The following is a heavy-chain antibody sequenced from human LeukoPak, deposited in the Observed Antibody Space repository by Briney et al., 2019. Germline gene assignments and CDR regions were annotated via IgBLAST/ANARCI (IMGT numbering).Heavy chain of an antibody. Sequence: PGGSLRLSCAASGFTFSSYAMHWVRQAPGKGLEWVAVISYDGSNKYYADSVKGRFTISRDNSKNTLYLQMNSLRAEDTAVYYCARDRDYYGSGSFDYWGQGTLVTVSS. D-gene: IGHD3-10*01. CDR3: ARDRDYYGSGSFDY. CDR1: GFTFSSYA. V-gene: IGHV3-30-3*01. CDR2: ISYDGSNK. J-gene: IGHJ4*02.